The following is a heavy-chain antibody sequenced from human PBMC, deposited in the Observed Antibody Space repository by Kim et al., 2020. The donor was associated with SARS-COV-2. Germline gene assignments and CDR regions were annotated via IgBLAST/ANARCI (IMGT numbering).Heavy chain of an antibody. CDR2: IWYDGSNK. CDR3: ARGIPEPYDSSGYYPYYFDY. V-gene: IGHV3-33*01. CDR1: GFTFSSYG. D-gene: IGHD3-22*01. Sequence: GGSLRLSCAASGFTFSSYGMHWVRQAPGKGLEWVAVIWYDGSNKYYADSVKGRFTISRDNSKNTLYLQMNSLRAEDTAVYYCARGIPEPYDSSGYYPYYFDYWGQGTLVTVSS. J-gene: IGHJ4*02.